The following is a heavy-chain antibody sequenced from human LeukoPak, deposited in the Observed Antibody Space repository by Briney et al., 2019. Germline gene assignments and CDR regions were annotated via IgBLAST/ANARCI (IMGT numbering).Heavy chain of an antibody. Sequence: GGSLRLSCSASGFIFSTYNMNWVRQAPGKALEWVSSITSSSSHTYYADSVKGRYTISRDNAKNSLYLQMDSLRAEDTAVYYCAKNRRIFGRTLQRHYMDVWGKGTTVAVSS. J-gene: IGHJ6*03. V-gene: IGHV3-21*01. D-gene: IGHD3-3*01. CDR3: AKNRRIFGRTLQRHYMDV. CDR2: ITSSSSHT. CDR1: GFIFSTYN.